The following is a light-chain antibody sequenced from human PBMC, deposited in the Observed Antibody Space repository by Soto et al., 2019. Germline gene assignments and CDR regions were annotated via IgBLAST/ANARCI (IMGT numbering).Light chain of an antibody. V-gene: IGLV1-40*01. CDR2: GNN. Sequence: QSVLTQPPSVSGAPGQRVTISCTGSSSTIGAGHDVHWYQQLPGTAPKLLIFGNNNRPSGVPDRFSGSKPGTSASLAITGLQAEDEADYYCQSYDTNLSSYVFGTGTKLTVL. CDR3: QSYDTNLSSYV. J-gene: IGLJ1*01. CDR1: SSTIGAGHD.